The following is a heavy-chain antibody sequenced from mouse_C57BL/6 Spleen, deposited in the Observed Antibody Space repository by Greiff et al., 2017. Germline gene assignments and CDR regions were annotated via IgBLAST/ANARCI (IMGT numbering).Heavy chain of an antibody. CDR1: GYTFTSYW. CDR3: ARNYYGSRYY. V-gene: IGHV1-61*01. Sequence: QVQLQQPGAELVRPGSSVKLSCKASGYTFTSYWMDWVKQRPGQGLEWIGNIYPSDSETHYNQKFKDKATLTVDKSSSTAYMQLSSLTSEDSAVYNWARNYYGSRYYWGQGTTLTVSS. CDR2: IYPSDSET. J-gene: IGHJ2*01. D-gene: IGHD1-1*01.